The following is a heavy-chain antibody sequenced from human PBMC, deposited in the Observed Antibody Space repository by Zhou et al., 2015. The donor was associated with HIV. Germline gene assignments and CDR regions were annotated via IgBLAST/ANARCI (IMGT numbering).Heavy chain of an antibody. CDR1: GYTFTSHD. CDR2: MNPDSGNT. D-gene: IGHD6-13*01. J-gene: IGHJ4*02. V-gene: IGHV1-8*01. Sequence: QVQLVQSGAEVKKPGASVKVSCKASGYTFTSHDINWVRQAPGQGLEWMGWMNPDSGNTGFAQKFQGRVTMTRNTSISTAYMELTSLRSEDTAVYYCARNIAAAGTSFDFWGQGTLVAVSS. CDR3: ARNIAAAGTSFDF.